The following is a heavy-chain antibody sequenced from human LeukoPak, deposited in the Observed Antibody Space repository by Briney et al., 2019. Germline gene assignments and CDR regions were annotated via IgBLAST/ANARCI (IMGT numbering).Heavy chain of an antibody. CDR2: ISSSGSTI. V-gene: IGHV3-48*03. J-gene: IGHJ4*02. Sequence: GGSLRLSCAASGFTFSSYEMNWVRQAPGKGLEWVSYISSSGSTIYYADSVKGRFTISRDNAKNSLYLQMNSLRAEDTAAYYCARERYDSRKEFDYWGQGTLVTVSS. CDR3: ARERYDSRKEFDY. D-gene: IGHD3-22*01. CDR1: GFTFSSYE.